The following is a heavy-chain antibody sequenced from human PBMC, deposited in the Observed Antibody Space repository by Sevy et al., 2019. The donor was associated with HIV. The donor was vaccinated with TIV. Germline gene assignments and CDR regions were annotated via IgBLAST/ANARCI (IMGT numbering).Heavy chain of an antibody. J-gene: IGHJ6*02. Sequence: SETLSLTCTVSGGSISAYHWSWIRQPPGKGLEWIGYIYYSGSTNYNPSLKSRVTISVDTSKNQFSLKVSSVTAADTAVYYCARAYCSSTSCYSNPNYYYYYGMDVWGQGTTVTVSS. CDR3: ARAYCSSTSCYSNPNYYYYYGMDV. V-gene: IGHV4-59*01. CDR2: IYYSGST. D-gene: IGHD2-2*01. CDR1: GGSISAYH.